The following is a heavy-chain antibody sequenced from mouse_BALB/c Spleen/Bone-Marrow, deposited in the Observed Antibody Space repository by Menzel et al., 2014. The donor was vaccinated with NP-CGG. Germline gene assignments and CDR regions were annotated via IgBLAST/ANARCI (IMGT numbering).Heavy chain of an antibody. CDR2: IYPGNIHT. Sequence: QVQLQQSGPELVKPGASVRISCKASGYTFTNFYIHWVKQRPGQDLQWIGWIYPGNIHTKYNEKFQGKATLTADKSSSTAYMRRTSLTSEESAVYFCARGGTKVGEALDNWGQGTSVTVSS. J-gene: IGHJ4*01. V-gene: IGHV1S56*01. CDR3: ARGGTKVGEALDN. D-gene: IGHD1-3*01. CDR1: GYTFTNFY.